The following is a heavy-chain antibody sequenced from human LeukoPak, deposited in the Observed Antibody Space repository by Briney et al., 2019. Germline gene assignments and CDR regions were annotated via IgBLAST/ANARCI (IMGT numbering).Heavy chain of an antibody. J-gene: IGHJ4*02. CDR3: ARDASVVVPAAMAN. Sequence: PGGSLRLSCAASGFTFSSYRMNWVRQAPGKGLEWVSSISSSSSYIYYADSVKGRFTISRDNAKNSLYLQMSSLRAEDTAVYYCARDASVVVPAAMANWGQGTLVTVSS. CDR2: ISSSSSYI. D-gene: IGHD2-2*01. CDR1: GFTFSSYR. V-gene: IGHV3-21*01.